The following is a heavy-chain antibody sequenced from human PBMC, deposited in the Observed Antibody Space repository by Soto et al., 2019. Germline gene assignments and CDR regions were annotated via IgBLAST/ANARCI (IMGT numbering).Heavy chain of an antibody. CDR2: ISYSGST. CDR3: ATMGTPATGLYYFDY. CDR1: GVSISNGNYY. V-gene: IGHV4-30-4*01. J-gene: IGHJ4*02. D-gene: IGHD5-18*01. Sequence: PSEPLSLTCTVSGVSISNGNYYLRWIRQPPGKGLEWIGFISYSGSTYYSLSLKSRVTISVDTSKNQFSLNLSFVTAADTAVYYCATMGTPATGLYYFDYWGQGTLVTVS.